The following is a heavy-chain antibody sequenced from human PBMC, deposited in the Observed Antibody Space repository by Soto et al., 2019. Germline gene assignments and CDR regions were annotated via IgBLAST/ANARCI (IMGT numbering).Heavy chain of an antibody. V-gene: IGHV1-18*01. CDR1: GYIFSDYG. D-gene: IGHD4-4*01. Sequence: ASVKVSCKSSGYIFSDYGITWVRQAPGQGLEWMGWISAYNGNTDYAQKFQDRLTLATDTSTSTAYMELRSLRSDDTALYYCARPVTSPDHLDIWGQGAMVTVSS. J-gene: IGHJ3*02. CDR3: ARPVTSPDHLDI. CDR2: ISAYNGNT.